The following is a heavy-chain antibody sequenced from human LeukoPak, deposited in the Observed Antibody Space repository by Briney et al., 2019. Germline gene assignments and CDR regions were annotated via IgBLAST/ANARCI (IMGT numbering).Heavy chain of an antibody. CDR1: GFTFSSYG. D-gene: IGHD2-2*01. CDR2: IRYDGSNK. J-gene: IGHJ4*02. CDR3: AKDSGLYSVVVPAAMGYYFDY. Sequence: GGSLRLSCAASGFTFSSYGMHWVRQAPGKGLEWVAFIRYDGSNKYYADSVKGRFTISRDNSKNTLYLQMNSLRAGDTAVYYCAKDSGLYSVVVPAAMGYYFDYWGQGTLVTVSS. V-gene: IGHV3-30*02.